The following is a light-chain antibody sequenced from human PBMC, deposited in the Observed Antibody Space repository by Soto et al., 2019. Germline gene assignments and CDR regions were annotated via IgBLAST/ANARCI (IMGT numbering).Light chain of an antibody. CDR3: QQYCRSPFT. V-gene: IGKV3-20*01. CDR2: GAS. J-gene: IGKJ3*01. Sequence: EIVMTQSPGTLSLSPGETATLSCRASQRVSSNYVAWFHQKPGQAPRLLIYGASSRATGVPDRFSASGSGTDFTLTISRLEPEDFAVYYCQQYCRSPFTFGPGTKVDIK. CDR1: QRVSSNY.